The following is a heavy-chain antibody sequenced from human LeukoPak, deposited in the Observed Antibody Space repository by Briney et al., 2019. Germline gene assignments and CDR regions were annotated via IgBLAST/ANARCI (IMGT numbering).Heavy chain of an antibody. CDR1: GVSISSSNYY. CDR2: VYYSGSS. D-gene: IGHD3-10*01. V-gene: IGHV4-39*01. Sequence: PSGTLSLTCTVSGVSISSSNYYWVWMRQPPGKGLEWIGSVYYSGSSQYNPSLKSRVTISVDTFNNQFSLKLSSVAAADTAVYFCARRTRGGGEPYYYYYMDVWGKGTTVTVSS. CDR3: ARRTRGGGEPYYYYYMDV. J-gene: IGHJ6*03.